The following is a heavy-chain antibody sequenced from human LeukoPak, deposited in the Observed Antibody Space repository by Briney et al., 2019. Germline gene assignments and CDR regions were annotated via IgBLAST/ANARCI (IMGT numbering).Heavy chain of an antibody. CDR1: GFTFSSYA. CDR2: ISYDGSNK. CDR3: ARELHYDSSGYYSNDY. V-gene: IGHV3-30*04. J-gene: IGHJ4*02. D-gene: IGHD3-22*01. Sequence: GRSLRLSCAASGFTFSSYAMHWVRQAPGKGLEWVAVISYDGSNKYYADSVKGRFTISRDNSKNTLYLQMNSLRAEDTAVYYCARELHYDSSGYYSNDYWGQGTLVTVPS.